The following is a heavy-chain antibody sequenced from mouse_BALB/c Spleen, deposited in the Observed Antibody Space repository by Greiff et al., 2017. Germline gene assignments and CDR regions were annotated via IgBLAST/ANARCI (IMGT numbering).Heavy chain of an antibody. V-gene: IGHV1-9*01. D-gene: IGHD1-1*01. Sequence: QVQLQQSGAELMKPGASVKISCKATGYTFSSYWIEWVKQRPGHGLEWIGEILPGSGSTNYNEKFKGKATFTADTSSNTAYMQLSSLTSEDSAVYYCASSTTVVAYYFDYWGQGTTLTVSS. J-gene: IGHJ2*01. CDR1: GYTFSSYW. CDR2: ILPGSGST. CDR3: ASSTTVVAYYFDY.